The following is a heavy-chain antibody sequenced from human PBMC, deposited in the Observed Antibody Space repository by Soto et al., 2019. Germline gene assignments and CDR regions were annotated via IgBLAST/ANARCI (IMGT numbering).Heavy chain of an antibody. CDR2: ISPYSGNT. D-gene: IGHD5-12*01. Sequence: ASGKVSGKTSGYRFTSHGITWVRQTPGQGLAWVGWISPYSGNTHYAQSLQGRVSMSTDRSTDTAYMELRGLRSDDTAVYYCARLSWLLQPADYWGQGTLVTVSS. V-gene: IGHV1-18*04. J-gene: IGHJ4*02. CDR1: GYRFTSHG. CDR3: ARLSWLLQPADY.